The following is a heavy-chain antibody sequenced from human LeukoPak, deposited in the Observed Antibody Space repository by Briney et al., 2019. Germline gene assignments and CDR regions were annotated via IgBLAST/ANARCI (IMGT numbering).Heavy chain of an antibody. CDR3: ANLVPAAIRIHAFDI. D-gene: IGHD2-2*02. CDR2: ISGSGDVT. CDR1: GFNSKYYA. V-gene: IGHV3-23*01. J-gene: IGHJ3*02. Sequence: GGSLRLSCAASGFNSKYYAMNWVRQAPGKGLEWVSGISGSGDVTDYADSVKGRFAISRDNSKNTLYLQMNSLRAEDTAVYYCANLVPAAIRIHAFDIWGQGTMVTVSS.